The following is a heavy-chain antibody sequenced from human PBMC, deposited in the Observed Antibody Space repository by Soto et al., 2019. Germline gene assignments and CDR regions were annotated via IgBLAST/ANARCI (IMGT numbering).Heavy chain of an antibody. CDR3: AKAKSSSGWLFDY. J-gene: IGHJ4*02. D-gene: IGHD6-19*01. CDR2: ISGSGGST. V-gene: IGHV3-23*01. Sequence: PGGSLRLSCAASGFTFSSYAMSGVRQAPGKGLEWVPAISGSGGSTYYADSVKGRFTISRDNSKNTLYLQMNSLRAEDTAVYYCAKAKSSSGWLFDYWGQGTLVTVSS. CDR1: GFTFSSYA.